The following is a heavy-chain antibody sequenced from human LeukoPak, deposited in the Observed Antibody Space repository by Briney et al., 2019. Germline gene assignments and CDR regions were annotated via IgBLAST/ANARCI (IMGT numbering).Heavy chain of an antibody. Sequence: PSETLSLTCTVSGGSISSYYWSWIRQPPGKGLEWIGYIYYSGSTNYNPSLKSRVTISVDTSKNQFSLKLSSVTAADTAVYYCASTKRRYYYDSPGAFDIWGQGTMVTVSS. V-gene: IGHV4-59*01. D-gene: IGHD3-22*01. CDR1: GGSISSYY. CDR2: IYYSGST. J-gene: IGHJ3*02. CDR3: ASTKRRYYYDSPGAFDI.